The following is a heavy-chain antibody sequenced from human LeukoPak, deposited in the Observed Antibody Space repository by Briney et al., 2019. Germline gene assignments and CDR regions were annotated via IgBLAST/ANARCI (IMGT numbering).Heavy chain of an antibody. CDR1: GFTFSAYS. Sequence: PGGSLRLSCAASGFTFSAYSMNWVRQAPGKGLEWVSSISSSSSYINYADSVKGRFTISRDNSKNTLYLQMNSLRAEDTAVYYCAKVGSYGSYYFDYWGQGTLVTVSS. J-gene: IGHJ4*02. CDR3: AKVGSYGSYYFDY. CDR2: ISSSSSYI. V-gene: IGHV3-21*04. D-gene: IGHD5-18*01.